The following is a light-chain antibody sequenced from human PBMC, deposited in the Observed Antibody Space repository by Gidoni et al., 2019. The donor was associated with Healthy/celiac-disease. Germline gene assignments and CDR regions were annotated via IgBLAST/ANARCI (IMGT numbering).Light chain of an antibody. CDR3: QQRSNWPPNT. J-gene: IGKJ2*01. CDR1: QSVSSY. CDR2: DAS. Sequence: EIVLTQSPATLSLSPGERATLSCRASQSVSSYLAWYQQKPGQAPRLLIYDASNRATGIPARFSGSGSGTDFTLTISSLETEDFAVYYCQQRSNWPPNTFGQXTKLEIK. V-gene: IGKV3-11*01.